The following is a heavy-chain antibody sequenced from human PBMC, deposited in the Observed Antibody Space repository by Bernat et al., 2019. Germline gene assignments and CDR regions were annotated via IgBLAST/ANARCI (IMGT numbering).Heavy chain of an antibody. V-gene: IGHV4-31*03. CDR2: IYYSGST. CDR3: ARVPSPVTRYYYGSGSYNAFDI. Sequence: QVQLQESGPGLVKPSQTLSLTCTVSGGSISSGGYYWSWIRQHPGKGLEWIGYIYYSGSTYYNPSLKSRVTISVDTSKNQFSLKLSSVTAADTAVYYCARVPSPVTRYYYGSGSYNAFDIWGQGTMVTVSS. J-gene: IGHJ3*02. D-gene: IGHD3-10*01. CDR1: GGSISSGGYY.